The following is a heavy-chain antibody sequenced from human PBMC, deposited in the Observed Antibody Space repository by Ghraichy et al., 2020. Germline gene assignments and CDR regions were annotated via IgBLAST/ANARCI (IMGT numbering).Heavy chain of an antibody. D-gene: IGHD1/OR15-1a*01. CDR1: GGSISAHHW. V-gene: IGHV4-4*02. J-gene: IGHJ5*01. CDR2: VFHSGGT. CDR3: ARARGTGRRNFDS. Sequence: SETLSLTCTVTGGSISAHHWWSWVRQSPEKGLEWIGEVFHSGGTNYNPSLKSRLSLSVDKSKNQFSLMLTSVTAADTAIDYCARARGTGRRNFDSWGQGTLVTVSS.